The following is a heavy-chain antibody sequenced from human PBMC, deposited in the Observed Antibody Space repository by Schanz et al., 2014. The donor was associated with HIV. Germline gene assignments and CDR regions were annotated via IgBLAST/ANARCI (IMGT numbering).Heavy chain of an antibody. D-gene: IGHD6-6*01. Sequence: QIQLVQSGAEVKKPGGSVMLSCKASGYTFTNYGISWVRQAPGQGLEWMGWINTYYDKTKYAEKFQDRVTMTADTSTSTAYMELRSLRSDDTAMYYCAREPSFSGLDVWGQGTTVIVSS. CDR3: AREPSFSGLDV. J-gene: IGHJ6*02. CDR2: INTYYDKT. V-gene: IGHV1-18*01. CDR1: GYTFTNYG.